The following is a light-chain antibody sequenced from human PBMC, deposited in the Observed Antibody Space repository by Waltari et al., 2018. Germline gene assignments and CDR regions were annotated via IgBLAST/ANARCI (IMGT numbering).Light chain of an antibody. CDR2: VAS. V-gene: IGKV3-15*01. Sequence: EVVITQSPATLSLSPGERATLSCRASQSVSSVLAWYQQKPGQAPRLLIYVASTRATGIPARFSGSGSGTEFTLTISSLQSEDFAVYYCQQYNDWPPLTFGGGTKVEIK. CDR3: QQYNDWPPLT. CDR1: QSVSSV. J-gene: IGKJ4*01.